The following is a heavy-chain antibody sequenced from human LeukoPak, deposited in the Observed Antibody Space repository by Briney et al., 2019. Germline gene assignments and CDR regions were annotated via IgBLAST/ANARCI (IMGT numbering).Heavy chain of an antibody. Sequence: EASVRVSCKASGYTFTGYYMHWVRQAPGQGLEWMGWINPNSGGTNYAQKFQGRVTMTRDTSISTAYMELSRLRSDDTAVYYCARTRYGSGSYLEDYWGQGTLVTVSS. D-gene: IGHD3-10*01. V-gene: IGHV1-2*02. CDR3: ARTRYGSGSYLEDY. CDR2: INPNSGGT. J-gene: IGHJ4*02. CDR1: GYTFTGYY.